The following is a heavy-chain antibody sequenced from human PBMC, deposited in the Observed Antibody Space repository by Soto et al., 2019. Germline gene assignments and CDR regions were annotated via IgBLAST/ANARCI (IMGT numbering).Heavy chain of an antibody. CDR3: ARKGSPFDGHPFRY. CDR2: IYPGDSET. D-gene: IGHD3-16*01. Sequence: GESLKISCRGAGYNFINYWIGWVRQMPGEGLEWVGGIYPGDSETRFSPSFQGHVTISADKSIYTAYLQLNSLKASDSAIYYCARKGSPFDGHPFRYWGQGTPVPVS. V-gene: IGHV5-51*01. J-gene: IGHJ4*02. CDR1: GYNFINYW.